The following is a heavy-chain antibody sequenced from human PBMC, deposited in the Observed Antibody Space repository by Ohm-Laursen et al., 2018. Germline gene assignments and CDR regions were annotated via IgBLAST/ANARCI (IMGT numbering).Heavy chain of an antibody. D-gene: IGHD6-19*01. CDR3: ARHASVTGLDY. V-gene: IGHV4-31*11. J-gene: IGHJ4*02. Sequence: SQTLSLTCAVSGGSFSSADYYWSWIRHHPGKGLEWIGYVSYSENTYYNPSLKSRLLISVDRSKNQFSLKLSSVIAADTAMYYCARHASVTGLDYWGQGTLVTVSS. CDR1: GGSFSSADYY. CDR2: VSYSENT.